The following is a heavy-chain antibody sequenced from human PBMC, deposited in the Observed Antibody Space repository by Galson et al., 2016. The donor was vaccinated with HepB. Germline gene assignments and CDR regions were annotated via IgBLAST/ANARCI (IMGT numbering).Heavy chain of an antibody. J-gene: IGHJ4*02. CDR1: GYTFTTYW. CDR3: ARHPHSGSHVVD. V-gene: IGHV5-10-1*01. Sequence: QSGAEVKKPGESLRISCKGSGYTFTTYWISWVRQMPGKGLEWLGRIDPSDSYTNYSPSFQGHVTTSADKSISTAYLQWSSLTASDTAMYYCARHPHSGSHVVDWGQGTLVTVSS. D-gene: IGHD1-26*01. CDR2: IDPSDSYT.